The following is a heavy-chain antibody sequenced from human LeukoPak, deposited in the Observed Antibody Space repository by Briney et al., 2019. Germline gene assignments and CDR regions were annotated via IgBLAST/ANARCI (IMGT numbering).Heavy chain of an antibody. J-gene: IGHJ4*02. Sequence: GGSLRLSCAASGFTFSSYAMSWVRQAPGKGLEWVSAISGSGGSTYYADSVKGRFTISRDNYKNTLYLQMNSLRAEDTAVYYCAFPSGSYYTSFDYWGQGTLVTVSS. D-gene: IGHD3-10*01. V-gene: IGHV3-23*01. CDR3: AFPSGSYYTSFDY. CDR1: GFTFSSYA. CDR2: ISGSGGST.